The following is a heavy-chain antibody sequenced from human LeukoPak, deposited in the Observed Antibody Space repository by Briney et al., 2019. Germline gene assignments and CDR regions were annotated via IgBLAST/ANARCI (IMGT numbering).Heavy chain of an antibody. CDR1: GYSFTGHY. D-gene: IGHD3-10*01. CDR3: ARNLCFGESSDAFDM. CDR2: INPKIGGT. Sequence: GASVKVSCKASGYSFTGHYMHCVRQAPGQGLEWMGWINPKIGGTNYAPQFQGRVTITRDTSISTAHMDMARLRSDDRAVYYGARNLCFGESSDAFDMWGQGTMVTVSS. V-gene: IGHV1-2*02. J-gene: IGHJ3*02.